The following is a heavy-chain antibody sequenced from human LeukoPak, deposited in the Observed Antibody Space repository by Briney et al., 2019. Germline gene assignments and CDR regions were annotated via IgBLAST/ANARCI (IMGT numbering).Heavy chain of an antibody. D-gene: IGHD3/OR15-3a*01. V-gene: IGHV1-8*03. CDR1: GYTFTSYD. CDR3: ARSRDWRSSDAFDI. Sequence: ASVEVSCKASGYTFTSYDINWVRQATGQGLEWMGWMNPNSGNTGYAQKFQGRVTITRNTSISTAYMELSSLRSEDTAVYYCARSRDWRSSDAFDIWGQGTMVTVSS. CDR2: MNPNSGNT. J-gene: IGHJ3*02.